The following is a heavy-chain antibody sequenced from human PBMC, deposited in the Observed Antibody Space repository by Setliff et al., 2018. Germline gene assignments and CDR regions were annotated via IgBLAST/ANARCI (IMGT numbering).Heavy chain of an antibody. CDR1: GFTFSSYA. J-gene: IGHJ6*03. CDR2: ISGSGGST. Sequence: PGGSLRLSCAASGFTFSSYAMSWVRQAPGKGLEWVSAISGSGGSTYYADSVKGRFTISRDNSKNTLYLRMNSLRAEDTAVYYCAKYSSSWGGYYYYYYYMDVWGKGTTVTVSS. CDR3: AKYSSSWGGYYYYYYYMDV. D-gene: IGHD6-13*01. V-gene: IGHV3-23*01.